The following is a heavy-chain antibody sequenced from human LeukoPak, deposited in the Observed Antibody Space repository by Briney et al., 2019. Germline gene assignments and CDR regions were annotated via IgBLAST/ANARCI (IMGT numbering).Heavy chain of an antibody. D-gene: IGHD2-15*01. Sequence: GGSLRLSCAASGFIFSTYGMHWVRQAPGKGLEWVAVISYDGNNKYYTDSVKGRFTISRDNSKNTLYLQMNSLRAEDTAVYYCAKAPEYCSGSGGSCNPFDNWGQGTLVTVSS. CDR3: AKAPEYCSGSGGSCNPFDN. V-gene: IGHV3-30*18. J-gene: IGHJ4*02. CDR1: GFIFSTYG. CDR2: ISYDGNNK.